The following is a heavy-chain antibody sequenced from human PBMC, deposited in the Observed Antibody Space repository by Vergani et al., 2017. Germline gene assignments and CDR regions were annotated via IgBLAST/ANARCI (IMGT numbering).Heavy chain of an antibody. V-gene: IGHV4-61*02. CDR3: AREEDSSSGYWGGIDP. CDR2: IYTSGST. Sequence: QVQLQESGPGLVKPSQTLSLTCTVSGGSISSGSYYWSWIRQPAGKGLEWIGRIYTSGSTNYNPSLKSRVTISVDTSKNQFSLKLSSVTAADTAVYYCAREEDSSSGYWGGIDPWGQGTLVTVSS. CDR1: GGSISSGSYY. D-gene: IGHD6-13*01. J-gene: IGHJ5*02.